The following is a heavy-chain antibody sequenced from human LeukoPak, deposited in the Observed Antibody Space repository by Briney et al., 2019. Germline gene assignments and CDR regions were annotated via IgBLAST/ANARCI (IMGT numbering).Heavy chain of an antibody. J-gene: IGHJ4*02. D-gene: IGHD2-2*01. Sequence: KPGGSLRLSCAASGFTFSDYYMSWIRQAPGKGLEWVSYISSSSSYTNYADSVKGRFTISRDNAKNSLYLQMNSLRAEDTAVYYCARDLYCSSTRCYGPMGYYFDYWGQGTLVTVSS. CDR3: ARDLYCSSTRCYGPMGYYFDY. CDR2: ISSSSSYT. V-gene: IGHV3-11*05. CDR1: GFTFSDYY.